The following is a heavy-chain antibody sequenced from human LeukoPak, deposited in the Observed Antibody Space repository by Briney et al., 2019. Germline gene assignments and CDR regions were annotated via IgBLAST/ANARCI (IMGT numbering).Heavy chain of an antibody. D-gene: IGHD3-10*01. CDR1: GLTFSNAW. V-gene: IGHV3-15*01. CDR3: TTSPSITMVRGVISPFDY. J-gene: IGHJ4*02. CDR2: IKSKTDGGTT. Sequence: GGSLRLSCAASGLTFSNAWMSWVRQAPGKGLEWVGRIKSKTDGGTTDYAAPVKGRFTISRDDSKNTLYLQMNSLKTEDTAVYYCTTSPSITMVRGVISPFDYWGQGTLVTVSS.